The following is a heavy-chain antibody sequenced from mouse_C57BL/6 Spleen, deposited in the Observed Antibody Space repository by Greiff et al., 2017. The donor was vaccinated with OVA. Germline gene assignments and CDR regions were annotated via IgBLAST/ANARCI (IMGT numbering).Heavy chain of an antibody. J-gene: IGHJ4*01. V-gene: IGHV5-17*01. CDR1: GFTFSDYG. CDR2: ISSGSSTI. CDR3: ARTPYDYGYAMDY. D-gene: IGHD2-4*01. Sequence: EVHLVESGGGLVKPGGSLKLSCAASGFTFSDYGMHWVRQAPEKGLEWVAYISSGSSTIYYADTVKGRFTISRDNAKNTLFLQMTSLRSEDTAMYYCARTPYDYGYAMDYWGQGTSVTVSS.